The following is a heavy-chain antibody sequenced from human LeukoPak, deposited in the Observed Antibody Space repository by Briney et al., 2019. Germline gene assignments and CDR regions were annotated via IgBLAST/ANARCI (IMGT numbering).Heavy chain of an antibody. D-gene: IGHD3-22*01. V-gene: IGHV1-69*01. J-gene: IGHJ4*02. Sequence: SVKVSCKASGGTFSSYAISWVRQAPGHGLEWMGEIIPIFGTANYAQKFQGRVTITADESTSTAYMELSSLRSEDTAVYYCARDLTDLYYYDSSGSSFDYWGQGTLVTVSS. CDR1: GGTFSSYA. CDR2: IIPIFGTA. CDR3: ARDLTDLYYYDSSGSSFDY.